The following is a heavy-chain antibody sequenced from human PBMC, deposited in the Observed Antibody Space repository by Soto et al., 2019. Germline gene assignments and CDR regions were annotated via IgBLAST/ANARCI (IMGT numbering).Heavy chain of an antibody. CDR2: ISYDGSNK. CDR1: GFTFSSYA. D-gene: IGHD4-17*01. V-gene: IGHV3-30-3*01. J-gene: IGHJ4*02. Sequence: QVQLVESGGGVVQPGRSLRLSCAASGFTFSSYAMHWVRQAPGKGLEWVAVISYDGSNKYYADSVKGRFTISRDNSKNTLYLQMNSLRAEDTAVHYCARDGGDMTTVVYFDYWGQGTLVTVSS. CDR3: ARDGGDMTTVVYFDY.